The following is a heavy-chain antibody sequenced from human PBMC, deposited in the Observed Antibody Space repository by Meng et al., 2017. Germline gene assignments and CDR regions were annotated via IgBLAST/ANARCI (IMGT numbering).Heavy chain of an antibody. CDR1: GASLTSGIF. V-gene: IGHV4-30-4*01. D-gene: IGHD2-2*02. J-gene: IGHJ5*02. CDR3: ARVVGDCVSCYKGWFDP. CDR2: ISYNGAT. Sequence: HVQLQESGPRLVRPSQPLSLPCTVAGASLTSGIFWIWIRQPPGKGLEYNGYISYNGATYYNPSLKSRLTMSVDTAKNQFSLSLNSVTAADTAVYYCARVVGDCVSCYKGWFDPWGQGILVTVSS.